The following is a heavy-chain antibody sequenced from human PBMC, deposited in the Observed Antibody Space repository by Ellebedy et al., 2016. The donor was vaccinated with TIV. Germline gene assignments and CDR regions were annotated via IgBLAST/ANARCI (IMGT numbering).Heavy chain of an antibody. V-gene: IGHV3-9*01. CDR1: GFTFSSYG. Sequence: PGGSLRLSCAASGFTFSSYGMHWVRQAPGKGLEWVSGINWTSGRIEYADSVKGRFTISRDNAKNSLYLQMNSLRPEDTALYYCVKSIGVTVMGAAGFDYWGQGTLVTVSS. CDR3: VKSIGVTVMGAAGFDY. D-gene: IGHD4-17*01. CDR2: INWTSGRI. J-gene: IGHJ4*02.